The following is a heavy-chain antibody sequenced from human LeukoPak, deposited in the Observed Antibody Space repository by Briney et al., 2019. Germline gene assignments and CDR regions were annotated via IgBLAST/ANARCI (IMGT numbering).Heavy chain of an antibody. CDR2: IYYSGST. J-gene: IGHJ6*03. CDR1: GGSISSSSYY. Sequence: SETLSLTCTVSGGSISSSSYYWGWIRQPPGKGLEWIGSIYYSGSTYYNPSLKSRVTISVDTSKNQFSLKLSSVTAADTAVYYCARDSRLRYYYYYMDVRGKGTTVTVSS. CDR3: ARDSRLRYYYYYMDV. V-gene: IGHV4-39*07. D-gene: IGHD2/OR15-2a*01.